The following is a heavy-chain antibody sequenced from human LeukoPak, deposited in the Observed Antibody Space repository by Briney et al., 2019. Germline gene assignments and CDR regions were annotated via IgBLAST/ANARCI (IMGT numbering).Heavy chain of an antibody. D-gene: IGHD1-26*01. CDR2: ISGSGGST. J-gene: IGHJ4*02. V-gene: IGHV3-23*01. Sequence: GGSLRLSCAASGSTFSSYAMSWVRQAPGKGLEWVSAISGSGGSTYYADSVKGRFTISRDNSKNKLYLQMNSLRAEDTAVYYWANVLLRATSPGCDYWGQGTLVTVSS. CDR3: ANVLLRATSPGCDY. CDR1: GSTFSSYA.